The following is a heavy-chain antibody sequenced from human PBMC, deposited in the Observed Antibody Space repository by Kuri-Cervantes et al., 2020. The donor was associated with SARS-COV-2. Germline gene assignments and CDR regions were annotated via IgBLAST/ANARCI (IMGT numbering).Heavy chain of an antibody. Sequence: GESLKISCAASGFTSSSYAMHWVRQAPGKGLEWVAVISYDGSNKYYADSVKGRFTISRDNSKNTLYLQMNSLRAEDTAVYYCARGLGGYDLWSLVDYWGQGTLVTVSS. CDR1: GFTSSSYA. V-gene: IGHV3-30*01. D-gene: IGHD5-12*01. J-gene: IGHJ4*02. CDR3: ARGLGGYDLWSLVDY. CDR2: ISYDGSNK.